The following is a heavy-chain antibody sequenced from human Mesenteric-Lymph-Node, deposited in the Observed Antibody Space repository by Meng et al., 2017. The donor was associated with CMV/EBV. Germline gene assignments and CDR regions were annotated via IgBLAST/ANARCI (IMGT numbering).Heavy chain of an antibody. D-gene: IGHD3-22*01. J-gene: IGHJ4*02. CDR1: GGTFSSYA. V-gene: IGHV1-69*10. CDR3: ARYDSTGSYFDY. Sequence: SVKVSCKASGGTFSSYAISWVRQAPGQGLEWMGGIIPILGIANYAQKFQGRVTITADKSTSTAYMELSSLRSDDTAVYYCARYDSTGSYFDYWGQGTLVTVSS. CDR2: IIPILGIA.